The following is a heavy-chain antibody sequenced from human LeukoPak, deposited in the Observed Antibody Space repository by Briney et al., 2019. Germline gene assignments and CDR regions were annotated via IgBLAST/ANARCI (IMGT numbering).Heavy chain of an antibody. CDR2: IYYSGST. J-gene: IGHJ4*02. CDR3: ARDLTDYYELDY. CDR1: GGSISSYY. D-gene: IGHD3-22*01. Sequence: SETLSLTCTVSGGSISSYYWSWIRQPPGKGLEWIGYIYYSGSTNYNPSLKSRVTISVDTSRNQISLKVSSVTAADTAVYYCARDLTDYYELDYWGQGTLVTVSS. V-gene: IGHV4-59*12.